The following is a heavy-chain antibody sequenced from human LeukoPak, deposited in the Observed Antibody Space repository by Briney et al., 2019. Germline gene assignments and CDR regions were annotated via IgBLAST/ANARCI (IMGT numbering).Heavy chain of an antibody. J-gene: IGHJ3*02. D-gene: IGHD6-6*01. Sequence: SVKVSCKASGGTFSSYAISWVRQAPGQGLEWMGGIIPIFGTANYAQKFQGRVTITTDESTSTAYMELSSLRSEDTAVYYRRSLGVSSAHDAFDIWGQGTMVTVSS. CDR3: RSLGVSSAHDAFDI. CDR2: IIPIFGTA. V-gene: IGHV1-69*05. CDR1: GGTFSSYA.